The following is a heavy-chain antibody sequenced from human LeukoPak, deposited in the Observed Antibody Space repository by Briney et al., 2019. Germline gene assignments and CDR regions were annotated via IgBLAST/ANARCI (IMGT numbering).Heavy chain of an antibody. J-gene: IGHJ4*02. CDR3: ATHIRVVAATRGYFDY. V-gene: IGHV3-23*01. CDR1: GFTFSSYA. Sequence: PGGSLRLSCAASGFTFSSYAMSWVRQAPGKGLEWVSAISGSGGSTYYADSVKGRFTISRDNSKNTLYLQMNSLRAEDTAVYYCATHIRVVAATRGYFDYWGQGTLVTVSP. CDR2: ISGSGGST. D-gene: IGHD2-15*01.